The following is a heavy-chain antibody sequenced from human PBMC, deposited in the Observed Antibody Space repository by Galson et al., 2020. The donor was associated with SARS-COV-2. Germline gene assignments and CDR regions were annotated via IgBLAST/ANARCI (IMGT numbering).Heavy chain of an antibody. CDR1: GFTFSDYF. CDR2: ISGSSSHI. D-gene: IGHD2-21*02. V-gene: IGHV3-21*01. J-gene: IGHJ4*02. Sequence: GESLKISCAASGFTFSDYFMNWVRQAPGKGLEWVSAISGSSSHIYYADSVKGRFTISRDNAKNSVYLQMNSLRAEDTAVNYCARGLCGGDCYEDWGQGTLVTVSS. CDR3: ARGLCGGDCYED.